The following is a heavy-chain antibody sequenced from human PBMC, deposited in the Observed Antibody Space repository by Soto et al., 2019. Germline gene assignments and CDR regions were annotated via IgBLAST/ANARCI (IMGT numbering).Heavy chain of an antibody. J-gene: IGHJ4*02. D-gene: IGHD6-19*01. Sequence: PSETLSLTCAVYGGSLSGYYWSWIRQPPGKGLEWIGEINHSGSTNYNPSLKSRVTISVDTSRNQFSLKLSSVTAADTAVYYCARHHESGWYGYWGQGTLVTVSS. CDR3: ARHHESGWYGY. CDR2: INHSGST. CDR1: GGSLSGYY. V-gene: IGHV4-34*01.